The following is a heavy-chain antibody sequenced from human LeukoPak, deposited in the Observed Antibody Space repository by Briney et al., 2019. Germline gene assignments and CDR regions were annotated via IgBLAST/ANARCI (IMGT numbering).Heavy chain of an antibody. CDR2: IYTSGST. CDR3: ARDQWYGSGSYYNSDY. D-gene: IGHD3-10*01. CDR1: GGSISSGSYY. J-gene: IGHJ4*02. Sequence: SETLSLTCTVSGGSISSGSYYWSWIRQPAGKGLEWIGRIYTSGSTHYNPSLKSRVTISIDTSKNQFSLKLSSVTAADTAVYYCARDQWYGSGSYYNSDYWGQGTLVTVSS. V-gene: IGHV4-61*02.